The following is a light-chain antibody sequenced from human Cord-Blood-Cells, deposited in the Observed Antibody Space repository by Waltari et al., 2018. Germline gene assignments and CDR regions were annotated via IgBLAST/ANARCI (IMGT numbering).Light chain of an antibody. CDR3: SSYTSSSTV. CDR1: SSDVGGYNY. Sequence: QSALTQPASVSGSPGQSITISCTGTSSDVGGYNYVSWYQQHPGKAPKLMIYDVSNRPSGVSNRFSGYKSGNTASLTISELQAEDEADYYCSSYTSSSTVFGGGTKLTVL. CDR2: DVS. V-gene: IGLV2-14*03. J-gene: IGLJ3*02.